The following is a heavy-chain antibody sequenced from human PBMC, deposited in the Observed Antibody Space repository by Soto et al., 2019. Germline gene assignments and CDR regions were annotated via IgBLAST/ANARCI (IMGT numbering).Heavy chain of an antibody. V-gene: IGHV4-31*03. CDR1: GGSISSGGYY. CDR2: IYYGGST. CDR3: ATGGTQHIAWFDP. Sequence: SETLSLTCTVSGGSISSGGYYWSWIRQHPGKGLEWIGYIYYGGSTYYNPSLKSRVTISVDTSKNQFSLKLSSVTAADTAGYCRATGGTQHIAWFDPGAPGTLLTVSS. J-gene: IGHJ5*01. D-gene: IGHD3-16*01.